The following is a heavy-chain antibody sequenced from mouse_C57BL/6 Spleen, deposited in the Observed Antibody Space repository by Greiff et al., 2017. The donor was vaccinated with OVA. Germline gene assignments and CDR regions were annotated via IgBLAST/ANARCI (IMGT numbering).Heavy chain of an antibody. Sequence: VQLQQPGAELVRPGSSVKLSCTASGYTFTSYWMHWVKQRPIQGLEWIGNIDPSDSETHYNPKFPDKATLTVDKSSSTAYLQLSSLTSEDSAVYYWARSPHDRYFDYWGQGTTLTVSS. CDR1: GYTFTSYW. CDR2: IDPSDSET. D-gene: IGHD2-14*01. V-gene: IGHV1-52*01. CDR3: ARSPHDRYFDY. J-gene: IGHJ2*01.